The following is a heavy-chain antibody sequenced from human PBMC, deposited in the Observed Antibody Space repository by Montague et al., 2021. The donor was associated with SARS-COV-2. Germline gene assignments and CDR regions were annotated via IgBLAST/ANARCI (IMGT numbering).Heavy chain of an antibody. V-gene: IGHV4-61*01. D-gene: IGHD3-10*01. Sequence: SETLSLTCTVSGDSVSRGSSYWSWIRQPPGKGLEWIGYIYYTGSRXYNSSLKSRLTISVDTSKNQFSLKLSSVTAADTAVYYCARHARGEGCTSWYDSWGQGTLVTVSS. CDR3: ARHARGEGCTSWYDS. CDR1: GDSVSRGSSY. J-gene: IGHJ5*01. CDR2: IYYTGSR.